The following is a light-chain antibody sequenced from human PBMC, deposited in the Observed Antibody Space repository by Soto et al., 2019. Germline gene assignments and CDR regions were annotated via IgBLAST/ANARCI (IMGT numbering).Light chain of an antibody. CDR3: QHYANFLWT. Sequence: EIVLTQSPGTLSLSPGERATLSCRASQSVSSSFLAWYRQKPGQAPRLLMYGASTRAPGIPDRFSGSGSGTDFTLTISRLESEDSAVYFCQHYANFLWTFGQGTKVEIK. CDR2: GAS. J-gene: IGKJ1*01. V-gene: IGKV3-20*01. CDR1: QSVSSSF.